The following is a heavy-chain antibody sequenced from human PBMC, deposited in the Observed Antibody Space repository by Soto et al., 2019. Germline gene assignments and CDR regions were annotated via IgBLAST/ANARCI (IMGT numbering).Heavy chain of an antibody. CDR2: IIPILGIA. Sequence: ASVKVSCKASGGTFSSYTISWVRQAPGQGLEWMGRIIPILGIANYAQKFQGRVTITADKSTSTAYMELSSLRSEDTAVYYCAREDTSIAAQSPLTHYYYYMDVWGKGTTVTVSS. CDR1: GGTFSSYT. J-gene: IGHJ6*03. V-gene: IGHV1-69*04. D-gene: IGHD6-6*01. CDR3: AREDTSIAAQSPLTHYYYYMDV.